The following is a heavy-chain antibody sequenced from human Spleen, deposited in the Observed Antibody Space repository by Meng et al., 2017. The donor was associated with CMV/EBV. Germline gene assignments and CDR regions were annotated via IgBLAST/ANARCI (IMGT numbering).Heavy chain of an antibody. CDR3: ARDRGGNSWFVKGSGFDH. Sequence: GESLKISCAASGFTFSSYWMSWVRQAPGKGLEWVSGINWNGGNTGYADSVKGRFTISRDNAKNSLYLQMNSLRAEDTALYYCARDRGGNSWFVKGSGFDHWGQGTLVTVSS. CDR2: INWNGGNT. V-gene: IGHV3-20*04. CDR1: GFTFSSYW. D-gene: IGHD6-13*01. J-gene: IGHJ4*02.